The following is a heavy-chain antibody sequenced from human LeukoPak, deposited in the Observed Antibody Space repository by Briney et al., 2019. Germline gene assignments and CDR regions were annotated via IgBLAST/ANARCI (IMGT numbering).Heavy chain of an antibody. Sequence: GASVKVSCKASGYTFTSYGISWVRQAPGQGLEWMGWISAYNGNTNYAQKLQGRVTMTTDTSTSTVYMELRSLRSDDTAVYYCARDGRSSWYGWNSYYYMDVWGKGTTVTISS. V-gene: IGHV1-18*01. D-gene: IGHD6-13*01. CDR1: GYTFTSYG. J-gene: IGHJ6*03. CDR3: ARDGRSSWYGWNSYYYMDV. CDR2: ISAYNGNT.